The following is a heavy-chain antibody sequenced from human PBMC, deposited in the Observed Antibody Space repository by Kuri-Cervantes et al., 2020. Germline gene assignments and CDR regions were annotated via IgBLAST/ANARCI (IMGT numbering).Heavy chain of an antibody. V-gene: IGHV4-34*01. CDR3: ARGPHLFDI. Sequence: SETLSLTCAVYGGSFSGYYWNWIRQPPGKGLEWIGEITHSGGTNYNPSLKSRVTISVDTSKNQFSLKLSSVTAADTAVYYCARGPHLFDIWGQGTMVTVSS. J-gene: IGHJ3*02. CDR2: ITHSGGT. CDR1: GGSFSGYY.